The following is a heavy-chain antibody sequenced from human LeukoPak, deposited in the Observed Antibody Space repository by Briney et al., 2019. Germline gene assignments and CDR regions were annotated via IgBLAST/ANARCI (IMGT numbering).Heavy chain of an antibody. Sequence: GGSLRLSCAASGFSFDDYTMHWVRQAPGKGLDWVSLITWNGGSTFYADSVKGRFSISRDNNKNSLNLQMNSLTTEDSALYYCVKERLRYFDYWGQGTLVTVSS. V-gene: IGHV3-43*01. CDR1: GFSFDDYT. CDR2: ITWNGGST. J-gene: IGHJ4*02. CDR3: VKERLRYFDY.